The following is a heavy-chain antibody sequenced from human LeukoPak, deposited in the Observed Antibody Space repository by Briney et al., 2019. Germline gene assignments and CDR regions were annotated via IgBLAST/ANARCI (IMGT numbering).Heavy chain of an antibody. J-gene: IGHJ4*02. V-gene: IGHV1-2*02. CDR1: GYTFTSYY. D-gene: IGHD3-3*01. Sequence: ASVKVSCKASGYTFTSYYMHWVRQAPGQGLEWMGWINPNSGDTNYAQKFQGRVIMTMDTSISTAYMELSRPSSDDTAVYYCARGGDGSGPLGDYFDYWGQGTLVTVSS. CDR2: INPNSGDT. CDR3: ARGGDGSGPLGDYFDY.